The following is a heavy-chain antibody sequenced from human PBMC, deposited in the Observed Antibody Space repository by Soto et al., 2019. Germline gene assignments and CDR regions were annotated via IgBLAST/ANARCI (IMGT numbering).Heavy chain of an antibody. D-gene: IGHD6-19*01. Sequence: PSESTSLTCPFSVIFIIGYYWSCILNCPKRCIEWIGYIHYSASANYNPSLNSRHTMSVERSKSQFYMKMASATAADTAVYYCARGVGGSGLNRFDSWGQGTPVTF. CDR2: IHYSASA. V-gene: IGHV4-59*08. J-gene: IGHJ5*02. CDR1: VIFIIGYY. CDR3: ARGVGGSGLNRFDS.